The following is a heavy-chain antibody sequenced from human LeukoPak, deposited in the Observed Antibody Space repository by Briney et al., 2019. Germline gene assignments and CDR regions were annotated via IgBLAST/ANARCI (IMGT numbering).Heavy chain of an antibody. D-gene: IGHD3-10*01. CDR2: IYYSGSA. V-gene: IGHV4-59*08. Sequence: PSETLSLTCTVSGGSISSYYWSWIRQPPGKGLEWIGYIYYSGSANYNPSLKSRVTISVDTSKNQFSLKLSSVTAADTAVYYCARQSLLLWFGEFSPDAFDIWGQGTMVTVSS. J-gene: IGHJ3*02. CDR3: ARQSLLLWFGEFSPDAFDI. CDR1: GGSISSYY.